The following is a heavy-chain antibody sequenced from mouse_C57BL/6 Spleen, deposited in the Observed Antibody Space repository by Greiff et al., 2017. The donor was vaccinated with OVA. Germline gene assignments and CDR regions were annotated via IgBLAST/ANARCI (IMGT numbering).Heavy chain of an antibody. CDR2: IDPEDGET. J-gene: IGHJ2*01. CDR3: ARDYDYDRYYFDY. CDR1: GFNIKDYY. V-gene: IGHV14-2*01. Sequence: VQLKESGAELVKPGASVKLSCTASGFNIKDYYMHWVKQRTEQGLEWIGRIDPEDGETKYAPQFQGKATLTADTSSNTAYLLLSSQTSEDTAVYYWARDYDYDRYYFDYWGQGTTLTVSS. D-gene: IGHD2-4*01.